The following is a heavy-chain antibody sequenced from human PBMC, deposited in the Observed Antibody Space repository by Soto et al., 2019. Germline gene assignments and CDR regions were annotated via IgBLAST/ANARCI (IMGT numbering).Heavy chain of an antibody. D-gene: IGHD6-13*01. CDR2: ISSSSSTI. J-gene: IGHJ6*03. CDR1: GFTFSSYS. CDR3: ARGSQDSSSWYPYYYYYYMDV. V-gene: IGHV3-48*01. Sequence: EVQLVESGGGLVQPGGSLRLSCAASGFTFSSYSMNCVRQAPGKGLEWVSYISSSSSTIYYADSVKGRFTISRDNAKNSLYLQMNSLRAEDTAVYYCARGSQDSSSWYPYYYYYYMDVWGKGTTVTVSS.